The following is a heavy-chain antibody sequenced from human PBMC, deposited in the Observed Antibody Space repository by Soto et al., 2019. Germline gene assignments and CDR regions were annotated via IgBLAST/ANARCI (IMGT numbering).Heavy chain of an antibody. D-gene: IGHD6-6*01. CDR2: IIPIFGTA. Sequence: SVKVSCKASGGTFSSYAISWVRQAPGQWLEWMGGIIPIFGTANYAQKFQGRVTITADESTSTAYMELSSLRSEDTAVYYCASRNPSSSWAGMDVWGQGTTVTVSS. CDR1: GGTFSSYA. J-gene: IGHJ6*02. CDR3: ASRNPSSSWAGMDV. V-gene: IGHV1-69*13.